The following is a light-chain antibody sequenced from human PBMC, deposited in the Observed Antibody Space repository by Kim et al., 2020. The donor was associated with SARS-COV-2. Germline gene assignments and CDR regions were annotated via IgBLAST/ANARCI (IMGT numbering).Light chain of an antibody. CDR1: QSITNY. CDR3: QQSHTSPWT. J-gene: IGKJ1*01. Sequence: DIQLTQSPSSLSASVGDRVTITCRASQSITNYLHWYQQKPGQVPKLLIYAASSLQSGVPSRFSGSGSGTGFSLTISSLQPEDFATYYCQQSHTSPWTFGQGTKVDIK. V-gene: IGKV1-39*01. CDR2: AAS.